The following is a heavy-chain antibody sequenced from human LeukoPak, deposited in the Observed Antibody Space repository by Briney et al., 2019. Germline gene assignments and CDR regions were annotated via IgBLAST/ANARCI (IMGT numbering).Heavy chain of an antibody. CDR2: FDPEDGET. J-gene: IGHJ3*02. CDR3: ATDTGGSFTWAFDI. CDR1: GYTLTELS. D-gene: IGHD1-26*01. V-gene: IGHV1-24*01. Sequence: ASVKVACKVSGYTLTELSMHWVRQAPGKGLEWMGGFDPEDGETIYAQKFQGRVTMTEDTSTDTAYMELSSLRSEDTAVYCCATDTGGSFTWAFDIWGQGTMVTVSS.